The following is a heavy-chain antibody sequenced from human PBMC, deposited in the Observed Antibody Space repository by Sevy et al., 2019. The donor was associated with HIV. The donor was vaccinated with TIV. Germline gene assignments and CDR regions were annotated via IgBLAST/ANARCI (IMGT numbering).Heavy chain of an antibody. D-gene: IGHD3-3*01. V-gene: IGHV3-21*01. CDR3: ARDRAIFGVTPDAFDI. Sequence: GGCLRLSCAASGFTFSSYSMNWVRQAPGKGLEWVSSISSSSSYIYYADSVKVRFTISRDNAKNSLYLQMNSLRAEDTAVYHCARDRAIFGVTPDAFDIWGQGTMVTVSS. CDR1: GFTFSSYS. J-gene: IGHJ3*02. CDR2: ISSSSSYI.